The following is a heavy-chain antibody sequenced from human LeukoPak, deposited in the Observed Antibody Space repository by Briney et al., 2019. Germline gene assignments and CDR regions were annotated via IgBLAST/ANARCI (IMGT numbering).Heavy chain of an antibody. J-gene: IGHJ3*02. CDR3: AKVEVEGAFDI. CDR2: ISYDGSNK. V-gene: IGHV3-30*18. CDR1: GFTFSSYG. D-gene: IGHD3-22*01. Sequence: GGSLRLSCAASGFTFSSYGMHLVRQAPSKGLEWVAVISYDGSNKYYADSVKGRFTISRDNSKNTLYLQMNSLRAEDTAVYYCAKVEVEGAFDIWGQGTMVTVSS.